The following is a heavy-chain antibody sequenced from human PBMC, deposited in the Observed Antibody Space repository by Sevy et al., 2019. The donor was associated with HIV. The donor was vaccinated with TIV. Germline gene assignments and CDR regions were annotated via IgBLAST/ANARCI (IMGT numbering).Heavy chain of an antibody. J-gene: IGHJ3*02. CDR3: AREGGAIAVVGTLGNALDI. Sequence: ASVKVSCKASGYTFTGYYMHWVRQAPGQGLEWMGWINPNSGGTNYAQKFQGRVTMTRDTSISTAYMELSRLRSDDTAVYYWAREGGAIAVVGTLGNALDIWGQGTMVTVSS. V-gene: IGHV1-2*02. D-gene: IGHD6-19*01. CDR2: INPNSGGT. CDR1: GYTFTGYY.